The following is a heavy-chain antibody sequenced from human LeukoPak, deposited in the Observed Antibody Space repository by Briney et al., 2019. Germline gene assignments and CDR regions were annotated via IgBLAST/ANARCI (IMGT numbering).Heavy chain of an antibody. CDR3: ARDPDWFDP. V-gene: IGHV3-66*02. Sequence: GSLRLFCAASGITGRSNYIRRGRPAPGKGLEWVSVIYSGGSTYYADSVKGRFTISRDNSKNTLYLQMNSLRAEDTAVYYCARDPDWFDPWGQGTLVTVSS. CDR1: GITGRSNY. J-gene: IGHJ5*02. CDR2: IYSGGST.